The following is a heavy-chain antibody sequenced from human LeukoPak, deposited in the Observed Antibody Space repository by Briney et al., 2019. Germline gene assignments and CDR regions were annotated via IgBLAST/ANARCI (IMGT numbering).Heavy chain of an antibody. Sequence: EASVTVSCKASGYSFTSYDINWVRQATGQGLEWMGWMSPNSGNTGYPQKFQGRVTMTRNTSISTAYMEVSSLRYEDTAVYYCTSARVGPFDYWGQGTLVTVSS. J-gene: IGHJ4*02. CDR3: TSARVGPFDY. CDR2: MSPNSGNT. D-gene: IGHD3-10*01. CDR1: GYSFTSYD. V-gene: IGHV1-8*01.